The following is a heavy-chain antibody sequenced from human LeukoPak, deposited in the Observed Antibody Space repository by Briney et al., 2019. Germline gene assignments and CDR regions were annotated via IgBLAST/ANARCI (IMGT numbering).Heavy chain of an antibody. V-gene: IGHV6-1*01. CDR3: ARAKGRSPLFDY. D-gene: IGHD6-13*01. J-gene: IGHJ4*02. Sequence: SQTLSLTCAISGDSVSSNSAAWNWIRQSPSRGLEWLGRTYYRSKWYNDYAVSVKGRIAINPDTSKNQYSLQLNSVTPEDTAVYYCARAKGRSPLFDYWGQGTLVTVSS. CDR2: TYYRSKWYN. CDR1: GDSVSSNSAA.